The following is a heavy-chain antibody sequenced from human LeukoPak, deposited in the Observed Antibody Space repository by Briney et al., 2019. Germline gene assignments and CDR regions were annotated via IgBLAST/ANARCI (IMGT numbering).Heavy chain of an antibody. CDR3: ARSGWFHYYYYMDV. CDR2: IYYSGST. J-gene: IGHJ6*03. CDR1: GGSISSSSYY. D-gene: IGHD6-19*01. Sequence: SETLSLTCTVSGGSISSSSYYWGWIRQPPGKGLEWIGSIYYSGSTYYNPSLKSRVTISVDTSKNQFSLKMSSVTAADTAVYYCARSGWFHYYYYMDVWGKGTTVTVSS. V-gene: IGHV4-39*07.